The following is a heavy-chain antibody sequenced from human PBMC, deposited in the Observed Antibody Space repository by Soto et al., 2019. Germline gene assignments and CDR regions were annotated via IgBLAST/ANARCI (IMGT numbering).Heavy chain of an antibody. J-gene: IGHJ6*02. CDR1: GFTFSSYG. CDR3: AKGSVVGADYSYGMDV. Sequence: GGSLRLSCAAAGFTFSSYGMSWVRQAPGKGLEWVSAVSGSGGSVYYADSVRGRFTISRDNSKNTLYLQVNSLRAEDTAIYYCAKGSVVGADYSYGMDVWGQGTTVTVS. D-gene: IGHD2-2*01. CDR2: VSGSGGSV. V-gene: IGHV3-23*01.